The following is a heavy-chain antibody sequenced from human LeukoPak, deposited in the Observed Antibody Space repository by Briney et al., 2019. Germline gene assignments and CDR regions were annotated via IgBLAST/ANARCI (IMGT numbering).Heavy chain of an antibody. Sequence: GGSLRLSCAASGFTFSSFGMHWVRQAPGKGLEWVAFIRFDGSDKYYADSVKGRFTISRDNSKNTLYLQVNSLRAEDTAVYYCARNERDYYRGRYYSNYEGVYYYYMDVWGKGTTVTVSS. V-gene: IGHV3-30*02. CDR3: ARNERDYYRGRYYSNYEGVYYYYMDV. CDR1: GFTFSSFG. D-gene: IGHD4-11*01. CDR2: IRFDGSDK. J-gene: IGHJ6*03.